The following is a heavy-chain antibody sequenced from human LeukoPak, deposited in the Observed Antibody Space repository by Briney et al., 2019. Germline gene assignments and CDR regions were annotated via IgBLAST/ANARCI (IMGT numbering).Heavy chain of an antibody. Sequence: ASVKVSCKASGGTFSSYAISWVRQAPGQGLEWMGGIIPTFGTANYAQKFQGGVTITADESTSTAYMELSSLRSEDTAVYYCARDVSGSYNWFDPWGQGTLVTVSS. CDR3: ARDVSGSYNWFDP. V-gene: IGHV1-69*13. CDR2: IIPTFGTA. D-gene: IGHD3-3*01. CDR1: GGTFSSYA. J-gene: IGHJ5*02.